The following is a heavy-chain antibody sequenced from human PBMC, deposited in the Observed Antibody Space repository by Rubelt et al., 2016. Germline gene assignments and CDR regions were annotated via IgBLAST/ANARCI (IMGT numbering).Heavy chain of an antibody. J-gene: IGHJ4*02. D-gene: IGHD6-19*01. CDR2: INTEDGGT. V-gene: IGHV1-46*01. CDR3: ATRWDSSGWFFDY. CDR1: GYTFTSFY. Sequence: GASVKVSCKPSGYTFTSFYIHWMRQAPGQGLEWMGLINTEDGGTIYAQKFRGRVTVTRDTSTSTVYMELSSLRSADTAVYYCATRWDSSGWFFDYWGQGTLVTVSS.